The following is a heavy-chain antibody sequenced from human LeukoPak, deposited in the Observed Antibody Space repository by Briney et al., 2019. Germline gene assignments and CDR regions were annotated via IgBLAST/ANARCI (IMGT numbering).Heavy chain of an antibody. Sequence: GRSLRLSCAASGFTFSSYAMHWVRQAPGKGLEWVAVISYDGSNKYYADSVKGRFTISRDNSKNTLYLQMNSLRAEDTAVYYCARSEEAAQDAFDIWGQGTMVTVSS. J-gene: IGHJ3*02. CDR1: GFTFSSYA. V-gene: IGHV3-30*01. CDR3: ARSEEAAQDAFDI. CDR2: ISYDGSNK. D-gene: IGHD6-13*01.